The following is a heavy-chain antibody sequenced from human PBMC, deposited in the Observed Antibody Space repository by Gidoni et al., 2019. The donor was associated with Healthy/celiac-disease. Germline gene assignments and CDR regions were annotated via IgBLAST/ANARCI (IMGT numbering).Heavy chain of an antibody. CDR3: GKGGRIAARPRSSWYGIWFDP. J-gene: IGHJ5*02. CDR2: ISGSGGST. Sequence: EVQLVESGGGLVQPGGSLRLSCGASGFPCSSYARSWVRQAPGKGLGWVSAISGSGGSTYYADSVKGRFTISRDNSKNTLYLQMNSLRAEDTAVYYCGKGGRIAARPRSSWYGIWFDPWGQGTLVTVSS. CDR1: GFPCSSYA. V-gene: IGHV3-23*04. D-gene: IGHD6-13*01.